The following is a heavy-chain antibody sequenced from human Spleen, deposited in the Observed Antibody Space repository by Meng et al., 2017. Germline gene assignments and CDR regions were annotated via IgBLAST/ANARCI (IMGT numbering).Heavy chain of an antibody. CDR3: AREAFGAYFN. Sequence: GESLKISCAASGFTLSSYWMSWVRQAPGKGLEWVANIKQDGSEKYYVDSVKGRFTISRDTAKNSLYLQLNSLRAEDTAVYYCAREAFGAYFNWGQGTLVTVSS. CDR1: GFTLSSYW. D-gene: IGHD3-16*01. J-gene: IGHJ4*02. V-gene: IGHV3-7*01. CDR2: IKQDGSEK.